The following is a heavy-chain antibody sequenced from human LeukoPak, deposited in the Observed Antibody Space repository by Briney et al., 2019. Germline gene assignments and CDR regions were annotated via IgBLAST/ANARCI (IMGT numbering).Heavy chain of an antibody. J-gene: IGHJ4*02. D-gene: IGHD4-17*01. CDR3: ARNYYGDPVFDY. V-gene: IGHV4-59*01. Sequence: SETLSLTCTVSGGSISGYYWSWLRQPPGKGLEWIGHIYYTGSTNYNPSLRSRLTISLDTSTSQFSLKLSSVTAADTAVYYCARNYYGDPVFDYWGQGTLVTVSS. CDR1: GGSISGYY. CDR2: IYYTGST.